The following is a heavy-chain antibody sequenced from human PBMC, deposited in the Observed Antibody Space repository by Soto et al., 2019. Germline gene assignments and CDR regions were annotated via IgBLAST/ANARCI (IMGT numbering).Heavy chain of an antibody. CDR2: IYYSVST. J-gene: IGHJ4*02. CDR3: ARHETLDSEYDY. V-gene: IGHV4-59*08. Sequence: SETLSLTCAVNGGSFRVYCRSWIRQPPGKEQEWIGYIYYSVSTNYNPSLKSRVTISVDTSKNQFSLKLSSVTAADMTENYCARHETLDSEYDYWSQGTRVTVSA. D-gene: IGHD3-3*01. CDR1: GGSFRVYC.